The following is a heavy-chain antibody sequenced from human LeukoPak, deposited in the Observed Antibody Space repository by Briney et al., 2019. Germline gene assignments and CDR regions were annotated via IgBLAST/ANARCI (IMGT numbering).Heavy chain of an antibody. Sequence: ASVKVSCKASGYTLTSYGISWVRQAPGQGLEWMGWISAYNGNTNYAQKLQGRVTMTTDTSTSTAYMELRSLRSDDTAVYYCARDLRVVPAATGPYYYYGMDVWGQGTTVTVSS. CDR1: GYTLTSYG. CDR3: ARDLRVVPAATGPYYYYGMDV. CDR2: ISAYNGNT. J-gene: IGHJ6*02. D-gene: IGHD2-2*01. V-gene: IGHV1-18*01.